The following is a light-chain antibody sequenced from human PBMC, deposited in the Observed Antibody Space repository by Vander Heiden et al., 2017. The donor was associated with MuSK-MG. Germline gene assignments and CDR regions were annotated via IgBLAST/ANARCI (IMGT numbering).Light chain of an antibody. Sequence: DIVMTQSPDSLAVSLGERATINCKSSQSVLYSSNNKNFLAWYQQKPGQPPKLLMYWASTRESGVRDRFSGSGSGTDFTLTISSLQAEDVAVYYCQQYYRPPYTFGQGTKLEIK. CDR2: WAS. CDR3: QQYYRPPYT. J-gene: IGKJ2*01. V-gene: IGKV4-1*01. CDR1: QSVLYSSNNKNF.